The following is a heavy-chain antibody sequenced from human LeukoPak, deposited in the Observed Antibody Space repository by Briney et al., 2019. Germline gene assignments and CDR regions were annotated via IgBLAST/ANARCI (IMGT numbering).Heavy chain of an antibody. CDR2: IRSKTYGATA. CDR3: TRGPPFDY. J-gene: IGHJ4*02. CDR1: GLTFGDYP. Sequence: GGSLRLSCKPSGLTFGDYPMGWVRQAPGKGLEWVAYIRSKTYGATAEYAASVKGRFTTSRDDSKNIASLQMNSLKTEDTAVYYCTRGPPFDYWGQGTLVSVSS. V-gene: IGHV3-49*04.